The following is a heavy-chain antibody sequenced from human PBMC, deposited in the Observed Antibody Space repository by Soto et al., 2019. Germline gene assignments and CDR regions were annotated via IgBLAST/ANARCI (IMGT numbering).Heavy chain of an antibody. Sequence: GSLRLSCAASGFTFSSYAMSWVRQAPGKGLEWVSAISGSGGSTYYADSVKGRFTISRDNSKNTLYLQMNSLRAEDTAVYYCAKETYYYGSRIRYGMDVWGQGTTVTVSS. V-gene: IGHV3-23*01. D-gene: IGHD3-10*01. CDR3: AKETYYYGSRIRYGMDV. CDR1: GFTFSSYA. J-gene: IGHJ6*02. CDR2: ISGSGGST.